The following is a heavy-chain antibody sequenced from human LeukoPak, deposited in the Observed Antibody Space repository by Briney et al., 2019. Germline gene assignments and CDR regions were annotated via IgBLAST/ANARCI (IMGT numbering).Heavy chain of an antibody. D-gene: IGHD3-10*01. J-gene: IGHJ4*01. CDR2: ISTNGRST. CDR3: TRDIIR. V-gene: IGHV3-74*01. Sequence: GGSLRLSCAASGFTFSEFWMHWVRQAPGKGPVWVSRISTNGRSTSYADSVKGRFTISRDNAKSTLYLQMNSLRAEDTAVYYCTRDIIRRGQGTLVTVSP. CDR1: GFTFSEFW.